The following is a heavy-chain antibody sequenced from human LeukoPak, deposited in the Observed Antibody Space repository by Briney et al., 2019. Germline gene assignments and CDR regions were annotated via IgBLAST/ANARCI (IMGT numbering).Heavy chain of an antibody. J-gene: IGHJ5*02. D-gene: IGHD6-13*01. CDR3: ARDTLAAAGNWFDP. CDR1: GYTFTGYY. Sequence: ASVNVSCKASGYTFTGYYMHWVRQAPGQGLEWMGWINPNSGGTNYAQKFQGRVTMTRDTSISTAYMELSRLRSDDTAVYYCARDTLAAAGNWFDPWGQGTLVTVSS. CDR2: INPNSGGT. V-gene: IGHV1-2*02.